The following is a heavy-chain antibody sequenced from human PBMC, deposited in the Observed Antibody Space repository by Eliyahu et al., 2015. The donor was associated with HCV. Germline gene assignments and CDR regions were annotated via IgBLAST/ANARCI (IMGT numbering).Heavy chain of an antibody. CDR2: TYYRSKWYN. Sequence: QVQLQQSGPGLVKPSQTLSLTCAISGDSVSSNSAAWNWIRQSPSRGLEWLGRTYYRSKWYNDYAVSVKSRITINPDTSKNQFSLQLNSVTPEDTAVYYCAREDKGIINYGERRMGDYYFDYWGQGTLVTVSS. J-gene: IGHJ4*02. CDR3: AREDKGIINYGERRMGDYYFDY. V-gene: IGHV6-1*01. CDR1: GDSVSSNSAA. D-gene: IGHD4-17*01.